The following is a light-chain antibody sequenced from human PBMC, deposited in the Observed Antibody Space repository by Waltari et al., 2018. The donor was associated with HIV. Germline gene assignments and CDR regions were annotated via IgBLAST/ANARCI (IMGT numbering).Light chain of an antibody. V-gene: IGLV1-44*01. CDR1: SSNIGTNV. Sequence: QSVLTQPPSATGTPGQRITISCSGSSSNIGTNVVNWYQQLPGMAPQLLLSGINQRPSGVPDRFSGSKSGTSASLAISGLHAEDEADYYCASWDDTLNGHVVFGGGTKVTVL. CDR3: ASWDDTLNGHVV. CDR2: GIN. J-gene: IGLJ2*01.